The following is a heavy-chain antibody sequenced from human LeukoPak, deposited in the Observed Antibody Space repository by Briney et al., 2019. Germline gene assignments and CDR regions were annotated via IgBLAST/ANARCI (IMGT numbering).Heavy chain of an antibody. CDR3: ARDPAGYKY. D-gene: IGHD5-24*01. CDR2: IYYTGST. CDR1: GGSISSYY. V-gene: IGHV4-59*01. Sequence: NTSETLSLTCTVSGGSISSYYWSWIRQPPGKGLEWIGYIYYTGSTNYNPSLKSRVPISVDTSKNQFSLKLTSVTAADTAVYYCARDPAGYKYWGQGTLVTVSS. J-gene: IGHJ4*02.